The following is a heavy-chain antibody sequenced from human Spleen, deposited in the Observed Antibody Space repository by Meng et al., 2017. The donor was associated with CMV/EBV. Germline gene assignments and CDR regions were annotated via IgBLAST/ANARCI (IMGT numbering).Heavy chain of an antibody. D-gene: IGHD2-21*01. CDR3: ARFCGGDWYALDY. CDR1: GLTFSSYW. V-gene: IGHV3-74*01. J-gene: IGHJ4*02. Sequence: ASGLTFSSYWMHWVRQAPGKGLVWVSRINSDGSSTNYADSVKGRFTISRDNAKNTLYLQINSLRVEDTAVYYCARFCGGDWYALDYWGQGTLVTVSS. CDR2: INSDGSST.